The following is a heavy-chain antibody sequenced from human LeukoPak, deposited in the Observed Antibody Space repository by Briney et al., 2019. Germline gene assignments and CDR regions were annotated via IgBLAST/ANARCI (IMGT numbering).Heavy chain of an antibody. J-gene: IGHJ3*02. Sequence: PGGSLRLSCAASGFTFSSYSMNWVRQAPGKGLEWVSSISSSSSYIYYADSVKGRFTISRDNAKNSLYLQMNSLRAEDTAVYYCACTGGLLEGGYDQVAFDIWGQGTMVTVSS. CDR1: GFTFSSYS. D-gene: IGHD5-12*01. CDR3: ACTGGLLEGGYDQVAFDI. CDR2: ISSSSSYI. V-gene: IGHV3-21*01.